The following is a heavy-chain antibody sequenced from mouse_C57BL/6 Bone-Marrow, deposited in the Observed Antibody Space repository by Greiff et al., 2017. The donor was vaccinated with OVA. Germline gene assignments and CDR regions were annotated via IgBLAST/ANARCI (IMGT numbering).Heavy chain of an antibody. Sequence: VQLQQSGPELVKPGASVKISCKASGYSFTDYNMNWVKQTNGQSLEWIGVINPKYGTTSYNQKFKGKATLTVDQSSSTAYMQLDSLTSEDSAVDDCARIEGSSYDAMDYWYQGNAVTVSS. V-gene: IGHV1-39*01. CDR3: ARIEGSSYDAMDY. CDR1: GYSFTDYN. J-gene: IGHJ4*01. D-gene: IGHD1-1*01. CDR2: INPKYGTT.